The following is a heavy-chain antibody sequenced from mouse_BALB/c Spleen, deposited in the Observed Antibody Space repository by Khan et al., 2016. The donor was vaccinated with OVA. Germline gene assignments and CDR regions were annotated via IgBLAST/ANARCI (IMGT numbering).Heavy chain of an antibody. V-gene: IGHV1-5*01. CDR1: GYSFTSYL. CDR2: IYPGNSDT. J-gene: IGHJ3*01. CDR3: ARGGYSSFAY. D-gene: IGHD1-3*01. Sequence: EVQLQQSGTVLARPGASVKMSCKASGYSFTSYLIHWVKQRPGQGLEWIGDIYPGNSDTTYNQKFKDKAKLTAGNSANTAFMELSSLKNEESAVYDCARGGYSSFAYWGQGTLVTVSA.